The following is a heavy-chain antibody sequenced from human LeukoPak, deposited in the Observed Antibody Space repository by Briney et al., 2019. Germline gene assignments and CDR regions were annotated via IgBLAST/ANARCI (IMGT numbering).Heavy chain of an antibody. Sequence: AGSLRLSCAASGFTFSSYDMNWVRQAPGKGPEWVSSISGSWNYIYYADSIKGRFTISRDNAKNSLYLQMNSLRAEDTAVYYCARASRMGAVFDSWGQGALVTVSS. V-gene: IGHV3-21*01. J-gene: IGHJ4*02. CDR3: ARASRMGAVFDS. CDR1: GFTFSSYD. D-gene: IGHD3-16*01. CDR2: ISGSWNYI.